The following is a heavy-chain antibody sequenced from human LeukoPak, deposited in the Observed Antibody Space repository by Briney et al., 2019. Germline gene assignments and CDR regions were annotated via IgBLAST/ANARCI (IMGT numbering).Heavy chain of an antibody. CDR1: GGSISSSSYY. CDR2: IYYSGST. J-gene: IGHJ2*01. Sequence: SETLSLTCTVSGGSISSSSYYWGWIRQPPGKGLEWIGSIYYSGSTYYNPSLKSRVTISVDTSKNQFSLKLSSVTAADTAVYYCARNYGSRSYSLWYFDLWGRGTLVTVPS. CDR3: ARNYGSRSYSLWYFDL. V-gene: IGHV4-39*01. D-gene: IGHD3-10*01.